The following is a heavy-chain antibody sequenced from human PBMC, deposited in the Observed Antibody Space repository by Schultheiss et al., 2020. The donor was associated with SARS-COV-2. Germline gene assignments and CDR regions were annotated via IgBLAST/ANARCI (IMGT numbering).Heavy chain of an antibody. CDR1: GGSISSYY. CDR3: ARDRPTYYYDSSGYAH. J-gene: IGHJ4*02. D-gene: IGHD3-22*01. V-gene: IGHV4-38-2*02. CDR2: IYHSGST. Sequence: SETLSLTCTVSGGSISSYYWGWIRQPPGKGLEWIGSIYHSGSTYYNPSLKSRVTISVDTSKNQFSLKLSSVTAADTAVYYCARDRPTYYYDSSGYAHWGQGTLVTVSS.